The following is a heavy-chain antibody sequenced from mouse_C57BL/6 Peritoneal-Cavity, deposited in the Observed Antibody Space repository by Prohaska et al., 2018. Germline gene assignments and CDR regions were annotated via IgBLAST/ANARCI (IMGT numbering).Heavy chain of an antibody. D-gene: IGHD5-1*01. CDR1: GYAFSSYW. J-gene: IGHJ3*01. CDR3: ARTYPQGFAY. Sequence: QVQLQQSGAELVKPGASVKISCNASGYAFSSYWMNWVKQRPGKGLEWIGQIYPGEGDTNYNGKFKGKATLTADKSSSTAYMQLSSLTSEDSVVYFWARTYPQGFAYWGQGTLVTVSA. CDR2: IYPGEGDT. V-gene: IGHV1-80*01.